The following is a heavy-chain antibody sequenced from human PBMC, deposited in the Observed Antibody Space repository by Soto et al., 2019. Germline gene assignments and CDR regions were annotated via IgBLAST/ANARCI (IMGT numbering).Heavy chain of an antibody. V-gene: IGHV4-39*01. D-gene: IGHD1-1*01. Sequence: QLQLQESGPGLLKPSETLSLTCTVSGASIRSSDYYWGWIRQPPGKGLEWIGAISYSGNTYYNPSLKSRVTISADTSKNQFSLKVTSVPAADTAMYYCARLISSNVDYWGQGTLVTVSS. CDR3: ARLISSNVDY. CDR1: GASIRSSDYY. J-gene: IGHJ4*02. CDR2: ISYSGNT.